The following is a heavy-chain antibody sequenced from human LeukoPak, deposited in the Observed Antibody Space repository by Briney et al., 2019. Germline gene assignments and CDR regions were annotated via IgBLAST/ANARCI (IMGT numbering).Heavy chain of an antibody. CDR1: GFTFSNYA. Sequence: GGSLRLSCATSGFTFSNYAMHWVRQAPGKGLEWVAVISYDGSNKYYADSVKGRFTISRDNSKNTLYLQMNSLRAEDTAVYYCARGPEYNWNDAFDYWGQGTLVTVSS. CDR3: ARGPEYNWNDAFDY. J-gene: IGHJ4*02. V-gene: IGHV3-30-3*01. CDR2: ISYDGSNK. D-gene: IGHD1-20*01.